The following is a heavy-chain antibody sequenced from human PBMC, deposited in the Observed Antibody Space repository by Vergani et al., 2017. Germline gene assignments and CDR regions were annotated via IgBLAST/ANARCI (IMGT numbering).Heavy chain of an antibody. J-gene: IGHJ3*02. V-gene: IGHV1-18*01. CDR3: AXDYLNYYDSSGYYDAFDI. Sequence: QVQLVQSGAEVKKPGASVKVSCKASGYTFTSYGISWVRQAPGQGLEWMGWISADNGNKNYAQKRQGRVTMTTDTSTSTAYMELRSLRSDDTAVYYCAXDYLNYYDSSGYYDAFDIWGQGTMVTVSS. D-gene: IGHD3-22*01. CDR1: GYTFTSYG. CDR2: ISADNGNK.